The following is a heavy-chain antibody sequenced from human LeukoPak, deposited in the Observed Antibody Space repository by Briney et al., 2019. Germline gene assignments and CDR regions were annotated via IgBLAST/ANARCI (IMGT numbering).Heavy chain of an antibody. CDR1: GFTFSYFA. Sequence: GGSLRLSCAASGFTFSYFAMTWVRQAPGKGLEWVSTISYSGGSTYYADSVKGRFTISRDNSKNTLYLQMNNLRAEDTAVYYCAKDWALRAAGSFDYWGQGTLVSVSS. V-gene: IGHV3-23*01. D-gene: IGHD6-13*01. J-gene: IGHJ4*02. CDR3: AKDWALRAAGSFDY. CDR2: ISYSGGST.